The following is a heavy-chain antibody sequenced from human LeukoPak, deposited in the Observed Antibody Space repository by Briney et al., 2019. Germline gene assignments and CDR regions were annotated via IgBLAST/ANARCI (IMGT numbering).Heavy chain of an antibody. V-gene: IGHV3-30*02. D-gene: IGHD1-14*01. CDR2: IRYDGSNK. CDR3: ARVPGDY. Sequence: GGSLRLSCAASGFTFSSYGMHWVRQAPGKGLEWVTFIRYDGSNKYYTDSVKARFTISRDNSKNTLYLQMNSLRAEDTAVYYCARVPGDYWGQGTLVTVSS. CDR1: GFTFSSYG. J-gene: IGHJ4*02.